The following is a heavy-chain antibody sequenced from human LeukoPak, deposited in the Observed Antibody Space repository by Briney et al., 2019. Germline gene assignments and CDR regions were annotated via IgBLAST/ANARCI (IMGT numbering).Heavy chain of an antibody. CDR1: GFTFNTFA. CDR3: ARGKGTSWKYYFGS. Sequence: PGGSLRLSCAASGFTFNTFAMSWVRQAPGEGLEWISVMGGSSGTTYYADSVKGRFTISRDNSKNMLFLQMNSLRAEDTAVYYCARGKGTSWKYYFGSWGQGTLVTVSS. CDR2: MGGSSGTT. D-gene: IGHD1-1*01. J-gene: IGHJ4*02. V-gene: IGHV3-23*01.